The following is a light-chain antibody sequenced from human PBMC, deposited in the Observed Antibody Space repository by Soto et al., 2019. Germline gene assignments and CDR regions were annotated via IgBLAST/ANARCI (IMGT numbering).Light chain of an antibody. CDR2: STS. V-gene: IGLV1-44*01. Sequence: QSVVTQPPSASGTPGQIVAISCFGSSSNSGSNTVTWYQQLPGTAPKLLIYSTSQRSSGVPGRFYGSKSGASASLSISGLQSEDEADYYCAAWDDRLDVYVFGTGTKVTVL. CDR3: AAWDDRLDVYV. J-gene: IGLJ1*01. CDR1: SSNSGSNT.